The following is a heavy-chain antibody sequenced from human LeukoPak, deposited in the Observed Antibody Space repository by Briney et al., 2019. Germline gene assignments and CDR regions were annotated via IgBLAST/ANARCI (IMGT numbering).Heavy chain of an antibody. V-gene: IGHV3-7*01. CDR1: GFTLSIYW. CDR3: ARDYYGSGSHDY. D-gene: IGHD3-10*01. J-gene: IGHJ4*02. Sequence: GGSLRLSCAASGFTLSIYWMSWVRQAPGKGLEWVANIKQDGSEKYYVDSVKGRFTISRDNAKNSLYLQMNSLRAEDTAVYYCARDYYGSGSHDYWGQGTLVTVSS. CDR2: IKQDGSEK.